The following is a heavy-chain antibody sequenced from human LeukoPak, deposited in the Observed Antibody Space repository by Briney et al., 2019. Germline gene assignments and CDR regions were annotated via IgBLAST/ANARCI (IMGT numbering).Heavy chain of an antibody. CDR2: IYYSGST. J-gene: IGHJ4*02. D-gene: IGHD6-13*01. CDR3: ARPRFRAAALFDY. CDR1: GGSISSSSYY. Sequence: PSETLSLTCTVSGGSISSSSYYWGWIPQPPGKGLEWIGSIYYSGSTYYNPSLKSRVTISVDTSKNQFSLKLSSVTAADTAVYYCARPRFRAAALFDYWGQGTLVTVSS. V-gene: IGHV4-39*01.